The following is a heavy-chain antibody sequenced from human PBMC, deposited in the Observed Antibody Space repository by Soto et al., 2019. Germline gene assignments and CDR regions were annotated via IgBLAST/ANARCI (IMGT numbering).Heavy chain of an antibody. CDR1: GFTLRTYA. CDR2: ISDNGVST. CDR3: AKGSNFPNWFDP. V-gene: IGHV3-23*01. J-gene: IGHJ5*02. Sequence: PGGSLRLSCVASGFTLRTYAMAWVRQAPRTGLEWVSTISDNGVSTFYADSVKGRFTVSRDNSKNTLYWQMNSLRGEDSAVYYWAKGSNFPNWFDPRGQGSLVTVSS.